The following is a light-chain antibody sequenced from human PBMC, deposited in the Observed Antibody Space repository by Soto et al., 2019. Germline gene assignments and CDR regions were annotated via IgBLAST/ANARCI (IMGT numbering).Light chain of an antibody. CDR1: QSINSY. V-gene: IGKV3-11*01. CDR3: QQRSNWLT. CDR2: DAS. Sequence: EVLLTQSPATLSLSPGERATLSCRASQSINSYLAWYQQKPGQAPRLLIYDASNRATGIPARFSGSGSGTDFTLTISSLEPEDFAVYYCQQRSNWLTFGGGTRWIS. J-gene: IGKJ4*01.